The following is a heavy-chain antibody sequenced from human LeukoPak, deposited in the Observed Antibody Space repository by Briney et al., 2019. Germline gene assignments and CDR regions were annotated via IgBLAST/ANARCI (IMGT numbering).Heavy chain of an antibody. CDR2: INPNSGGT. D-gene: IGHD2-15*01. CDR3: ARAHCSSGSCLSDLYYMDA. CDR1: GYTFTSYA. J-gene: IGHJ6*01. V-gene: IGHV1-2*02. Sequence: GASVKVSCKASGYTFTSYAMNWVRQAPGQGLEWMGWINPNSGGTYFAQKFQGRVTMTRDTSISTAYMELSRLTSDDTAVYHCARAHCSSGSCLSDLYYMDAWGKGPRSPSPQ.